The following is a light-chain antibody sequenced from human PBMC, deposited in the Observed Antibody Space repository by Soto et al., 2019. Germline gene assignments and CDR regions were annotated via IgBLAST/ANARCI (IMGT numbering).Light chain of an antibody. V-gene: IGKV3-20*01. Sequence: EIVLTQSPGTLSLSPGERATLSCRASQSVSSSYLAWYQQKPGQAPRLLIYGASSRATGIPDRFSGSGSGTXXXXXXXXXXXXXFAVXYCXQYGSSPPYTFGQGTKLEIK. CDR1: QSVSSSY. J-gene: IGKJ2*01. CDR3: XQYGSSPPYT. CDR2: GAS.